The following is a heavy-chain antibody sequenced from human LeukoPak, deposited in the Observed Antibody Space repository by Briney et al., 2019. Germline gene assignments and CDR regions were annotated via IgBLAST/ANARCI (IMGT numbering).Heavy chain of an antibody. CDR1: GFTVSSNY. Sequence: GGSLRLSCAASGFTVSSNYMSWVRQAPGKGLEWVSVIYSGGSTYYADSVKGRFTISRDNSKNTLYLQMNSLRAEDTAAYYCARGKDHDFWNPFDHWGQGTLVTVSS. V-gene: IGHV3-66*01. CDR3: ARGKDHDFWNPFDH. J-gene: IGHJ4*02. CDR2: IYSGGST. D-gene: IGHD3-3*01.